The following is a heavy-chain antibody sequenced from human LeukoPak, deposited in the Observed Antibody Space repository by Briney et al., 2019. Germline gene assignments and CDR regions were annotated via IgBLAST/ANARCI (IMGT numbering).Heavy chain of an antibody. V-gene: IGHV3-33*01. CDR3: ARGRGCSDY. Sequence: PGRSLRLSCAASGFTFSTYGMHWVRQAPGKGLEWVAVIWYDASNEYYADSVKGRFTISRHNSKNTLFLEMNSLRDEDTAVYYCARGRGCSDYWGQGTLVTVSS. J-gene: IGHJ4*02. D-gene: IGHD6-19*01. CDR1: GFTFSTYG. CDR2: IWYDASNE.